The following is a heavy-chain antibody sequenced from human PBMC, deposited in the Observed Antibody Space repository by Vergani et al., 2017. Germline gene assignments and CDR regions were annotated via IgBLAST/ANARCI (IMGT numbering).Heavy chain of an antibody. V-gene: IGHV3-30*02. CDR3: AKDGRENSDYGYFDY. Sequence: QVQLVETGGGVVQPGGSLRLYCATSVFSFITYGAHWVRQAPGKGLEWVAFIGYDGRIKYNVDSVKGRFTISRDTSKKTLSLQMRRLRADDTAVYYCAKDGRENSDYGYFDYWGQGTLVTVSS. CDR1: VFSFITYG. CDR2: IGYDGRIK. D-gene: IGHD4-17*01. J-gene: IGHJ4*02.